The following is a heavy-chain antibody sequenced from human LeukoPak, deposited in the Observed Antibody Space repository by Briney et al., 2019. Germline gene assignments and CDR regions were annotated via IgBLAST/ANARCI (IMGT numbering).Heavy chain of an antibody. J-gene: IGHJ4*02. D-gene: IGHD2/OR15-2a*01. CDR1: GDSISSGDHY. Sequence: SETLCLTCTVSGDSISSGDHYWSWIRQPPGKGLEWIGYIHYSGSTSYNPSLKSRLIMSVDMSKNQFSLSLNSLTAADAAVYYCARAAADKNSWSFFDYWGQGTLATVSS. V-gene: IGHV4-30-4*01. CDR3: ARAAADKNSWSFFDY. CDR2: IHYSGST.